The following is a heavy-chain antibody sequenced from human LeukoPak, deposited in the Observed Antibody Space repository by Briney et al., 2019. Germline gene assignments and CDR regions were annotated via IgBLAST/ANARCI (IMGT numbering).Heavy chain of an antibody. D-gene: IGHD3-16*02. CDR3: AKELTFGGVIVGTFDY. CDR1: GFTFSSYA. J-gene: IGHJ4*02. V-gene: IGHV3-23*01. Sequence: GGSLRLSCAASGFTFSSYAMSWVRQAPGKGLEWVSAISGSGGSTYYADSVKGRFTISRDNSKNTLYLQMNSLRAEDTAVYYCAKELTFGGVIVGTFDYWGQGTLVTVSS. CDR2: ISGSGGST.